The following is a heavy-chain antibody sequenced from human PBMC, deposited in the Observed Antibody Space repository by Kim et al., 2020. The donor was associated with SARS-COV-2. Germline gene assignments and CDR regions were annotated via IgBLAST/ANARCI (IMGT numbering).Heavy chain of an antibody. J-gene: IGHJ4*02. CDR1: GYTLTELS. CDR3: ATRVRDPGYSYGLGIG. CDR2: FDPEDGET. D-gene: IGHD5-18*01. V-gene: IGHV1-24*01. Sequence: ASVKVSCKVSGYTLTELSMHWVRQAPGKGLEWMGGFDPEDGETIYAQKFQGRVTMTEDTSTDTAYMELSSLRSEDTAVYYCATRVRDPGYSYGLGIGWGQGTLVTVSS.